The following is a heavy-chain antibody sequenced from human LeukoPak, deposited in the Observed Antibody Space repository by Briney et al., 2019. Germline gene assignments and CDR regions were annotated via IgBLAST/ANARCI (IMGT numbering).Heavy chain of an antibody. CDR1: GSTFTNAW. CDR3: AREGRDSSGWYGAFDI. D-gene: IGHD6-19*01. Sequence: GGSLRLSCAASGSTFTNAWLSWVRQAPGKGLEWVGRIKSNADGGTKDYAVPAVGRFTISRDDSKDTLYLQMNSLITEDTGVYYCAREGRDSSGWYGAFDIWGQGTMITVSS. J-gene: IGHJ3*02. V-gene: IGHV3-15*01. CDR2: IKSNADGGTK.